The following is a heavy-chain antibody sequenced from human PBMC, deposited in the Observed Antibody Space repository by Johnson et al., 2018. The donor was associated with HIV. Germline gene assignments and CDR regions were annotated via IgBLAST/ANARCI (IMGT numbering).Heavy chain of an antibody. CDR1: GISVSGYY. CDR2: LFSGGST. Sequence: VQLVESGGGLVQPGGSLRLSCAASGISVSGYYMSWVRQAPGKGLEWVSVLFSGGSTYYADSVKGRFTISRDNSKNTLYLQMNSLRAEDTAVYYCARAKDEDAFDIWGQGTMVTVSS. J-gene: IGHJ3*02. V-gene: IGHV3-66*02. CDR3: ARAKDEDAFDI.